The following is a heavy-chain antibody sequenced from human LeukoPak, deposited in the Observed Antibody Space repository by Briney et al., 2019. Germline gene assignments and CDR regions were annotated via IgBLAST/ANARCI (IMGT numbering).Heavy chain of an antibody. J-gene: IGHJ5*02. V-gene: IGHV4-59*01. Sequence: SETLSLTCTVSGGSISSYYWSWIRQPPGKGLEWIGYIYYSGSTDYNPSLKSRVAISVDTSQNPFSLKLSSVTAADTAVYYCASSEGGWLTNWFDPRGQGTLVTVSS. CDR1: GGSISSYY. D-gene: IGHD5-24*01. CDR2: IYYSGST. CDR3: ASSEGGWLTNWFDP.